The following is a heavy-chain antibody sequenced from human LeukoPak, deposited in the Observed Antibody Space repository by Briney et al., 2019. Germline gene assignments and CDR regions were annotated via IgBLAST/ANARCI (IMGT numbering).Heavy chain of an antibody. CDR1: GYTFTGYY. V-gene: IGHV1-2*02. Sequence: ASVKVSCKASGYTFTGYYMHWVRQALGQGLEWMGWINPNSGGTNYAQKFQGKVTMTRDTSISTAYMELSRLRSDDTAVYYCAREKAGTSSFDYWGQGTLVTVSS. D-gene: IGHD6-13*01. J-gene: IGHJ4*02. CDR3: AREKAGTSSFDY. CDR2: INPNSGGT.